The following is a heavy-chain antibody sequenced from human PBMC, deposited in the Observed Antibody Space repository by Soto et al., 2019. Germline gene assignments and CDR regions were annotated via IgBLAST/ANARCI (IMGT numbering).Heavy chain of an antibody. CDR1: GGSISSSSYY. J-gene: IGHJ4*02. V-gene: IGHV4-39*01. CDR3: ASSRERITIFGVVPFFFDY. D-gene: IGHD3-3*01. Sequence: SETLSLTCTVSGGSISSSSYYWGWIRQPPGKGLEWIGSIYYSGSTYYNPSLKSRVTISVDTSKNQFSLKLSSVTAADTAVYYCASSRERITIFGVVPFFFDYWGQGTLVTVSS. CDR2: IYYSGST.